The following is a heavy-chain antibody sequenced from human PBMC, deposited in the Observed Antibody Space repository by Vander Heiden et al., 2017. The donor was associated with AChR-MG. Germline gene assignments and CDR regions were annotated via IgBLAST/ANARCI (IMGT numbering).Heavy chain of an antibody. Sequence: QVQLQQWGAGLLKPSETLSLTCAVYGGSLNGYFWTWIRQPPGKGLEWIGEINISGVTNYNPSLKSRVTISVDMSKNQFSLKLTSVTAADTSIYYCARITSSNWYWEGKIDPWGQGALVTVSS. CDR1: GGSLNGYF. V-gene: IGHV4-34*01. CDR3: ARITSSNWYWEGKIDP. D-gene: IGHD6-13*01. CDR2: INISGVT. J-gene: IGHJ5*02.